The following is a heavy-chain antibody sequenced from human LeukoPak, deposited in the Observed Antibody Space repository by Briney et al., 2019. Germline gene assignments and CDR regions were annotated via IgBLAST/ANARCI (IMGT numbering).Heavy chain of an antibody. D-gene: IGHD1-26*01. CDR1: GFTFSSYA. CDR2: IRGSGGST. CDR3: AKVDRSGSYSLWFDP. V-gene: IGHV3-23*01. J-gene: IGHJ5*02. Sequence: GGSLRLSCAASGFTFSSYAMSWVRQAPGKGLEWVSAIRGSGGSTYYADSVKGRFTISRDNSKNTLYLQMNSLRAEDTAVYYCAKVDRSGSYSLWFDPWGQGTLVTVSS.